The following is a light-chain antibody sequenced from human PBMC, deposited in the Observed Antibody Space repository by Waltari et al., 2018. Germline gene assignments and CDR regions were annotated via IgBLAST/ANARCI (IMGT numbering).Light chain of an antibody. J-gene: IGLJ1*01. Sequence: QSVLTQPPSASGTPGQRVTISCSGSRSNIGSNTGNWYQQLPGTAPKLLIHSNNQRPSGVPARFSGSKSGTSASLAISGLQSEDEADYYCAAWDDSLNGYVFGTGTKVTVL. CDR3: AAWDDSLNGYV. CDR2: SNN. CDR1: RSNIGSNT. V-gene: IGLV1-44*01.